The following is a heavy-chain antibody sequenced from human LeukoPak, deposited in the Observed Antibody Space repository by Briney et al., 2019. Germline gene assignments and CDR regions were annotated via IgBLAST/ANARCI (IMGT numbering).Heavy chain of an antibody. V-gene: IGHV4-34*01. CDR3: ARVGVVRGYYYYYGMDV. CDR1: DGSFSGYY. J-gene: IGHJ6*04. CDR2: INHSGST. D-gene: IGHD3-10*01. Sequence: SETLSLTCAVYDGSFSGYYWSWIRQPPGKGLEWIGEINHSGSTNYNPSLKSRVTISVDTSKNQFSLKLSSVTAADTAVYYCARVGVVRGYYYYYGMDVWGKGTTVTVSS.